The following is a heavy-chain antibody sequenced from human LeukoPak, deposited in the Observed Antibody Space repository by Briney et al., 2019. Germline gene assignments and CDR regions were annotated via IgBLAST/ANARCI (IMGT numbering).Heavy chain of an antibody. CDR1: GFTFSGYA. V-gene: IGHV3-23*01. CDR3: AKRDYSETSDFYPLFDY. D-gene: IGHD3-22*01. CDR2: ITGSGGIT. Sequence: GGSLRLSCAASGFTFSGYAMAWVRQAPGKGLEGVSGITGSGGITYYTDSVKGRFTISRDKSKNTLYLQMDSLRTEDTAMYYCAKRDYSETSDFYPLFDYWGQGTLVTVSS. J-gene: IGHJ4*02.